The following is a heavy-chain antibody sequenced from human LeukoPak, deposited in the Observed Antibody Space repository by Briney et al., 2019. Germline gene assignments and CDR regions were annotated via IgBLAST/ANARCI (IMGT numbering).Heavy chain of an antibody. V-gene: IGHV4-4*07. D-gene: IGHD3-9*01. J-gene: IGHJ3*01. CDR3: ARGPYYDSLTGYYRGAFDV. CDR1: DGSISSYY. Sequence: SETLSLTCTLSDGSISSYYWSWVRQSAGKGLEWVGRISPTGITNYNPSLESRVTMSVDTSENQFSLKLNSVSAADTAVYYCARGPYYDSLTGYYRGAFDVWGQGTLVTVSS. CDR2: ISPTGIT.